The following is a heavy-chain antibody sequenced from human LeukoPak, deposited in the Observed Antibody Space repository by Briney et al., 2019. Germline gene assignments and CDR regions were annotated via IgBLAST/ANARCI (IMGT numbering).Heavy chain of an antibody. CDR1: GGSFSGYY. D-gene: IGHD3-22*01. CDR2: INHSGST. V-gene: IGHV4-34*01. J-gene: IGHJ4*02. CDR3: ARDAPYYYDSSGYHTIDDY. Sequence: PESLSVTCAVYGGSFSGYYWRCIRQPPGKGLEWIGEINHSGSTNYNPSLKSRVTISVDTSKNQFSLKLSSVTAADTAVYYCARDAPYYYDSSGYHTIDDYWGQGTLVTVSS.